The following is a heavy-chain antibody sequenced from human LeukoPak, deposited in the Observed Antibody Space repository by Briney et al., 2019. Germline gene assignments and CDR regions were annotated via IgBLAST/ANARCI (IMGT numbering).Heavy chain of an antibody. J-gene: IGHJ4*02. Sequence: PGGSLRLSCAASGFTFSSYSMNWVRQAPGKGLEWVSSISSSSSYIYYADSVKGRFTISRDNAKNSLYLQMNNLRAEDTAVYYCARVDELLYSGFDYWGQGTLVTVSS. D-gene: IGHD2-2*02. CDR3: ARVDELLYSGFDY. V-gene: IGHV3-21*01. CDR1: GFTFSSYS. CDR2: ISSSSSYI.